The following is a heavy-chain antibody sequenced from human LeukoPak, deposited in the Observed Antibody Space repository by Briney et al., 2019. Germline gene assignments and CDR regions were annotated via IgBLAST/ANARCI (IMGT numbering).Heavy chain of an antibody. CDR3: AKDVRVGGGGMDV. V-gene: IGHV3-23*01. D-gene: IGHD1-26*01. J-gene: IGHJ6*02. CDR1: GFTFSNYA. CDR2: ISSSGDNA. Sequence: GGSLRLSCAASGFTFSNYAMNWVRQAPGKGLEWVSLISSSGDNAYYADSVRGRFTISRDKSKNTVSLQMNSLRGEDTAVYYCAKDVRVGGGGMDVWGQGTPVTVSS.